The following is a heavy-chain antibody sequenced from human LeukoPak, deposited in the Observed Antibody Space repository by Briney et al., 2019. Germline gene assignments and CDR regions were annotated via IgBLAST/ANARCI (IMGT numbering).Heavy chain of an antibody. D-gene: IGHD2/OR15-2a*01. V-gene: IGHV3-53*01. CDR3: ARDFEGVHRTTNSYTNYYYMDV. J-gene: IGHJ6*03. CDR2: IYGGST. CDR1: GFTVSDNY. Sequence: PGGSLRLSCAASGFTVSDNYMTWVRQAPGKGLEWVSIIYGGSTYYADSVKGRFTISRDNSKNTVYLQMNSLRAEDTAVYYCARDFEGVHRTTNSYTNYYYMDVWGKGTTVIVSS.